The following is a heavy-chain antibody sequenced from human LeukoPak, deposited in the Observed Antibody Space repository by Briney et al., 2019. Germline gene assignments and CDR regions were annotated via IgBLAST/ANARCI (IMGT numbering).Heavy chain of an antibody. J-gene: IGHJ4*02. Sequence: ASVKVPCKASGYTFTNYYMHWVRQAPGQGLEWMGIINPSDGSTSYAQKFQGRVTLTRDTSTSTVYMELSSLRSEDTAVFYCVRTSQVERPHAFEYWGQGTLVTVSS. CDR2: INPSDGST. CDR3: VRTSQVERPHAFEY. CDR1: GYTFTNYY. D-gene: IGHD1-1*01. V-gene: IGHV1-46*01.